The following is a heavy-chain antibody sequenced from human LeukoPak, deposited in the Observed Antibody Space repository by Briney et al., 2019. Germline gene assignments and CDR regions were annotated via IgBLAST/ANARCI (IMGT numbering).Heavy chain of an antibody. D-gene: IGHD1-14*01. CDR2: LYSDGNT. CDR3: ARGVEPLAANTLAY. CDR1: GFTVITND. Sequence: PGGSLRLSCVASGFTVITNDMTWVRQAPGKELEWVSVLYSDGNTKYADSVQGRFTISRDNSKNTLYLEMNSLSPDDTAVYYCARGVEPLAANTLAYWGQGTLVTVSS. V-gene: IGHV3-53*01. J-gene: IGHJ4*02.